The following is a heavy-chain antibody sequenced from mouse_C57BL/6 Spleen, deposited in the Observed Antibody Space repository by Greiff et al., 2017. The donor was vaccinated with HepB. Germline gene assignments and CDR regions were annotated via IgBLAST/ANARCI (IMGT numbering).Heavy chain of an antibody. CDR2: INYDGSST. V-gene: IGHV5-16*01. CDR3: ARDRNWAYDGYYNWYFDV. Sequence: EVQLVESEGGLVQPGSSMKLSCTASGFTFSDYYMAWVRQVPEKGLEWVANINYDGSSTYYLDSLKSRFIISRDNAKNILYLQMSSLKSEDTATYYCARDRNWAYDGYYNWYFDVWGTGTTVTVSS. CDR1: GFTFSDYY. J-gene: IGHJ1*03. D-gene: IGHD2-3*01.